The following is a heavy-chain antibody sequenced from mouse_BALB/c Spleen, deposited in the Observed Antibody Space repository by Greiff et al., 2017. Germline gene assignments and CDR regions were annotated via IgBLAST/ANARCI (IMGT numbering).Heavy chain of an antibody. CDR3: ARGPGWDYYFDY. J-gene: IGHJ2*01. D-gene: IGHD1-1*02. CDR1: GFTFSSFG. CDR2: ISSGSSTI. V-gene: IGHV5-17*02. Sequence: DVKLVESGGGLVQPGGSRKLSCAASGFTFSSFGMHWVRQAPEKGLEWVAYISSGSSTIYYADTVKGRFTISRDNPKNTLFLQMTSLRSEDTAMYYCARGPGWDYYFDYWGQGTTLTVTS.